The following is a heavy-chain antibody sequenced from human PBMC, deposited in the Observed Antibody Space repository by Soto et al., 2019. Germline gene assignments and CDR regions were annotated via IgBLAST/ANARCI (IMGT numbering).Heavy chain of an antibody. CDR2: ISYDGSKT. CDR3: ARDRDSSYFPPPYYFDS. CDR1: AFTFRSYT. Sequence: GGSLRLSCAASAFTFRSYTMHWVRQAPGKGLEWVATISYDGSKTNYADSVRGRFTISRDNSKSTLFLQMDSLRPEDTAVYSCARDRDSSYFPPPYYFDSWGQGTLVTAPQ. V-gene: IGHV3-30*04. J-gene: IGHJ4*02. D-gene: IGHD4-4*01.